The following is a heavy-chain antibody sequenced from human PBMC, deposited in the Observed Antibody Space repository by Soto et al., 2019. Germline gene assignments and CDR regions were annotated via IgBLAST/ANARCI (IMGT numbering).Heavy chain of an antibody. CDR2: IIPIFGTA. J-gene: IGHJ4*02. CDR1: GGTFSSYA. V-gene: IGHV1-69*13. Sequence: SVKVSCKASGGTFSSYAISWVRQAPGQGLEWMGGIIPIFGTANYAQKFQGRVTITADESTSTAYMELSSLRSEDTAVYYCARSGYSSDRGSYYKEFDYWREGLLVTVSS. D-gene: IGHD3-22*01. CDR3: ARSGYSSDRGSYYKEFDY.